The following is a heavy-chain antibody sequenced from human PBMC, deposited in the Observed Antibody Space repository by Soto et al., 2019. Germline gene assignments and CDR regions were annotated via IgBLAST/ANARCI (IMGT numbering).Heavy chain of an antibody. Sequence: GSLRLSCAASGFTFSSYAMSWVRQAPGKGLEWVSAISGSGGSTYYADSVKGRLTISRDNSKNTLYLQMNSLRAEDTAVYYCTVAATQYNWFDPWGQGTLVTVSS. J-gene: IGHJ5*02. V-gene: IGHV3-23*01. CDR1: GFTFSSYA. CDR2: ISGSGGST. D-gene: IGHD2-15*01. CDR3: TVAATQYNWFDP.